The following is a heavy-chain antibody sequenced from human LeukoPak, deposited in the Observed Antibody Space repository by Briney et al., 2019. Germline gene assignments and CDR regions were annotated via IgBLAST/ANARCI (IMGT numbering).Heavy chain of an antibody. CDR1: GGTFSSYT. CDR2: IIPILGIA. V-gene: IGHV1-69*02. CDR3: AGGGIVVVPAANWFDP. Sequence: ASVKVSCKASGGTFSSYTISWVRQAPGQGLEWMGRIIPILGIANYAQKFQGRVTITADKSTSTAYMELSSLRSEGTAVYYCAGGGIVVVPAANWFDPWGQGTLVTVSS. J-gene: IGHJ5*02. D-gene: IGHD2-2*01.